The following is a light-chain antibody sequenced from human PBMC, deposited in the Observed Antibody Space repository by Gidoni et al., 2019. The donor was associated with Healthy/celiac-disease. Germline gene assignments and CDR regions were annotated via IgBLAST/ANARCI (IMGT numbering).Light chain of an antibody. CDR2: KAS. CDR3: QQYNSYSPMYT. Sequence: SHMTQSPSTLSASVGDRVTIPCRASQSISSWLAWYQQKPGKAPKLLIYKASSLESGVPSRFSGSGSGTEFTLTISSLQPDDFATYYCQQYNSYSPMYTFXQXTKLEIK. J-gene: IGKJ2*01. V-gene: IGKV1-5*03. CDR1: QSISSW.